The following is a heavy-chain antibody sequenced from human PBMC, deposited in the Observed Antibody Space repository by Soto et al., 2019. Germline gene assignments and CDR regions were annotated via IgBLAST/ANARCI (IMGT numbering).Heavy chain of an antibody. Sequence: QVQLGQSGAEVKKPGSSVKVSCKASGGTFSSYAISWVRQAPGQGLEWMGGIIPIFGTANYAQKFQGRVTITADESASTDYMELSSRRYEDTAVYYCVGRGGRYLDYWGQGTLVTVSS. CDR3: VGRGGRYLDY. CDR2: IIPIFGTA. CDR1: GGTFSSYA. V-gene: IGHV1-69*01. D-gene: IGHD1-26*01. J-gene: IGHJ4*02.